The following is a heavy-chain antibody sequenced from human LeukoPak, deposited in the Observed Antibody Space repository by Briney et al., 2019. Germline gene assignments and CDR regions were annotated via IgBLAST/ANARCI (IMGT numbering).Heavy chain of an antibody. CDR2: MNPNSGNT. CDR3: ARVRVGATVLLDI. Sequence: ASVKVSCKASGYTFTCYDINWVRQATGQGLEWMGWMNPNSGNTGYAQKFQGRVTITRNTSISTAYMELSSLRSEDTAVYYCARVRVGATVLLDIWGQGTMVTVSS. D-gene: IGHD1-26*01. V-gene: IGHV1-8*03. J-gene: IGHJ3*02. CDR1: GYTFTCYD.